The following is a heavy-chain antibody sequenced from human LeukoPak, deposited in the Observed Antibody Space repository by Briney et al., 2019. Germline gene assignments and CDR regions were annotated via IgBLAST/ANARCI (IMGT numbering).Heavy chain of an antibody. J-gene: IGHJ5*02. V-gene: IGHV1-46*01. Sequence: ASVKVSCKASGYTFTSHYMHWVRQAPGQGLEWMGIINPSGGSTSYAQKFQGRVTMTRDTSTSTVYMELSSLRSEDTAVYYCARDGRAAAGTLGWFDPWGQGTLVTVSS. D-gene: IGHD6-13*01. CDR2: INPSGGST. CDR1: GYTFTSHY. CDR3: ARDGRAAAGTLGWFDP.